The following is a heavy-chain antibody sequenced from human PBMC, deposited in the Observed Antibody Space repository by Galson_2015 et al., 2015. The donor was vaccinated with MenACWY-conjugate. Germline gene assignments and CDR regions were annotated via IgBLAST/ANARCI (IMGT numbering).Heavy chain of an antibody. CDR2: VNPEAGKT. V-gene: IGHV1-24*01. J-gene: IGHJ6*02. Sequence: SVKVSCKVSGSRLFGIAMHWVRQAPGKGFEWMGGVNPEAGKTISAREFQGRVTMTEDSSTGTHYLQLGSLRSEDTAVYYCATVRTEYCHSGTCCGLDFWGQGASVTVSS. CDR3: ATVRTEYCHSGTCCGLDF. CDR1: GSRLFGIA. D-gene: IGHD2/OR15-2a*01.